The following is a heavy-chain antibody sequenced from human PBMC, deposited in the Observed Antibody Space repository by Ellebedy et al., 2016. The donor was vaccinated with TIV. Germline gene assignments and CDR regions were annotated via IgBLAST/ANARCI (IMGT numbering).Heavy chain of an antibody. CDR3: AKDNQWELRYWYFDL. J-gene: IGHJ2*01. CDR1: GFIFSRYA. V-gene: IGHV3-23*01. CDR2: ISGSGIKT. D-gene: IGHD1-26*01. Sequence: GESLKISXAASGFIFSRYAMTWVRQAPGKGLEWVSSISGSGIKTNYAYSMKGRFTISRDNAKNSLYLQMNSLRAEDTALYYCAKDNQWELRYWYFDLWGRGTLVTVSS.